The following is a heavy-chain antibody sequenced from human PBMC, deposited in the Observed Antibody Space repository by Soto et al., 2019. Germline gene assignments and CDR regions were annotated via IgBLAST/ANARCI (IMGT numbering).Heavy chain of an antibody. CDR2: IHHSART. J-gene: IGHJ4*02. D-gene: IGHD2-21*02. CDR1: GDSISSDKW. V-gene: IGHV4-4*02. Sequence: QVQLQESGPGLVKPSGTLSLTCAVSGDSISSDKWWSWVRQPPGKGLEWIGEIHHSARTNDNSSLKSRVTKLVKKSNNQAALELSSMTAADTAVYYCASGADWQFDSWGQGTLVTVSS. CDR3: ASGADWQFDS.